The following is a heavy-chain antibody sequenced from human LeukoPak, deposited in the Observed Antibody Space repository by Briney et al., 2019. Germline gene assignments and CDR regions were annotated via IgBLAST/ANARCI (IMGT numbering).Heavy chain of an antibody. CDR2: ISAYSGKT. CDR3: AKDRSGYSYFVH. D-gene: IGHD5-18*01. Sequence: ASVKVSCKASGYTFTGYYMHWVRQAPGQGPEWVGWISAYSGKTNYAQKFQGRITMTTDTSTNTAYMEVRSLISDDTAIYYCAKDRSGYSYFVHWGQETVVTVSS. CDR1: GYTFTGYY. V-gene: IGHV1-18*04. J-gene: IGHJ4*02.